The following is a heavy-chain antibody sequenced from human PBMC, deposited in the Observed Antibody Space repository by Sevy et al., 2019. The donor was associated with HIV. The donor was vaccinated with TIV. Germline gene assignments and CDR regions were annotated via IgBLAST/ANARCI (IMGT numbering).Heavy chain of an antibody. J-gene: IGHJ3*01. CDR3: AHRTYGDYVGGFDV. CDR1: GFSLTTSGVG. D-gene: IGHD4-17*01. Sequence: SGPTLVNPTQTLTLTCTFSGFSLTTSGVGVGWIRQPPGKALEWLALIYWDDDKYYSPSLKSRLTITKDTSKNQVVLRMTNMDPVDTATYFCAHRTYGDYVGGFDVWGQGTLVTVSS. CDR2: IYWDDDK. V-gene: IGHV2-5*02.